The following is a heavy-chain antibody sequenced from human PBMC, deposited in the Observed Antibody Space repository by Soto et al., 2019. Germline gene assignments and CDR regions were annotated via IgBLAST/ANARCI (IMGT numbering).Heavy chain of an antibody. CDR2: ISGSGGST. CDR3: LNDTQLLTTSPFHP. J-gene: IGHJ5*02. D-gene: IGHD2-2*01. V-gene: IGHV3-23*01. Sequence: GGALRLSCAASGFTFSSYAMSWVRQAPGKGLEWVSAISGSGGSTYYADSVKARFTISRDNSKNTVYLQMNSLRAEDTAVYYCLNDTQLLTTSPFHPWGQGDVVTVCS. CDR1: GFTFSSYA.